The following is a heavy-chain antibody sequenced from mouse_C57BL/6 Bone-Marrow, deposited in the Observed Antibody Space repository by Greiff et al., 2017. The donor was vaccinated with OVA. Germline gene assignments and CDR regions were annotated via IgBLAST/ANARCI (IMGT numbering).Heavy chain of an antibody. CDR2: ISSGGSYT. D-gene: IGHD3-3*01. V-gene: IGHV5-6*01. CDR1: GFTFSSYG. CDR3: ARCYYYAMDY. J-gene: IGHJ4*01. Sequence: EVQRVESGGDLVKPGGSLKLSCAASGFTFSSYGMSWVRQTPDKRLEWVATISSGGSYTYYPDSVKGRFTISRDNAKNTLYLQMSSLKSEDTAMYYCARCYYYAMDYWGQGTSVTVSS.